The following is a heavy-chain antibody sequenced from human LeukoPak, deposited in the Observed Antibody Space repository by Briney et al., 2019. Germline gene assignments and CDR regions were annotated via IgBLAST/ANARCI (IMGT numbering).Heavy chain of an antibody. D-gene: IGHD3-16*01. CDR1: GGSISSSSYY. Sequence: SETLSLTCTVSGGSISSSSYYWGWIRQPPGKGLEWIGSIYYSGSTYYNPSLKSRVTISVDTSKNQFSLKLSSVTGADTAVYYCARFGVDYDMDVWGQGTTVTVSS. CDR2: IYYSGST. V-gene: IGHV4-39*07. J-gene: IGHJ6*02. CDR3: ARFGVDYDMDV.